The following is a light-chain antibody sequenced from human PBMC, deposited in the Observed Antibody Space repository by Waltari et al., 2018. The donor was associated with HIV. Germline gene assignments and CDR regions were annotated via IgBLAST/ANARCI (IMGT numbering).Light chain of an antibody. CDR2: LAS. Sequence: EIVMTQSPLSLPVTPGEPASISCRSSQSLLYRNGKNYLEWYVQKPGQSPQLLIYLASHRASGVPARFSGSGSGKDSTVKSSTVEAEDVGIYYGMRALQIPPFPFGPGNQVDLK. CDR1: QSLLYRNGKNY. J-gene: IGKJ3*01. CDR3: MRALQIPPFP. V-gene: IGKV2-28*01.